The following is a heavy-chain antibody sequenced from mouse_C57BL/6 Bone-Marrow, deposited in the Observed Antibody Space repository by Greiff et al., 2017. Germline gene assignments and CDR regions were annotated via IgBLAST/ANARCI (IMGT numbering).Heavy chain of an antibody. Sequence: VQLQQSGPELVKPGASVKISCKASGYAFSSSWMNWVKQRPGKGLEWIGRIYPGDGDTNYNGKFKGKATLTADKSSSTAYMQLSSLTSEDSAVYFCARSVYGYDVRFAYWGQGTLVTVSA. D-gene: IGHD2-2*01. CDR3: ARSVYGYDVRFAY. J-gene: IGHJ3*01. CDR1: GYAFSSSW. V-gene: IGHV1-82*01. CDR2: IYPGDGDT.